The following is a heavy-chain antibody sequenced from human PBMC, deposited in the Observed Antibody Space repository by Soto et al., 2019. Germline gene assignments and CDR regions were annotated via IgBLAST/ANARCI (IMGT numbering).Heavy chain of an antibody. Sequence: GGSLRLSCAASGFTFSSYGMHWVRQAPGKGLEWVAVIWYDGSNKYYADSVKGRFTISRDNSKNTLYLQMNSLRAEDTAVYYCARALAAAGGVFGYWGQGTLVTVSS. CDR3: ARALAAAGGVFGY. J-gene: IGHJ4*02. CDR1: GFTFSSYG. CDR2: IWYDGSNK. D-gene: IGHD6-13*01. V-gene: IGHV3-33*01.